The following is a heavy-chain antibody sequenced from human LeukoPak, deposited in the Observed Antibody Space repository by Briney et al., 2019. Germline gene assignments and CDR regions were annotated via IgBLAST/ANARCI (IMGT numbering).Heavy chain of an antibody. Sequence: PGRSLRLSCAASGFTFSTSWMTWVRQASGTGLEWVATINQDGTEEYYLDSVKGRFTISRDNAKNSLSLQMNSLRGEDTAVYYCTRGHYGIDIWGQGIMVTVSS. CDR3: TRGHYGIDI. D-gene: IGHD3-10*01. CDR1: GFTFSTSW. CDR2: INQDGTEE. V-gene: IGHV3-7*01. J-gene: IGHJ3*02.